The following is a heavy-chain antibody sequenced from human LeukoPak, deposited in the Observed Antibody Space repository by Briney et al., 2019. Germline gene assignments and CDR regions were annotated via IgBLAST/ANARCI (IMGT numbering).Heavy chain of an antibody. V-gene: IGHV4-59*01. CDR2: IFYSGDI. CDR3: ASLNYHGSGSPFDY. J-gene: IGHJ4*02. D-gene: IGHD3-10*01. CDR1: GVSISSNY. Sequence: SETLSLTCTVSGVSISSNYWSWIRQPPGEGLECIGYIFYSGDIRYDPSLQSRVTISVDTSKNQFSLKLSSVTAADTAIYYCASLNYHGSGSPFDYWGQGMLVTVSS.